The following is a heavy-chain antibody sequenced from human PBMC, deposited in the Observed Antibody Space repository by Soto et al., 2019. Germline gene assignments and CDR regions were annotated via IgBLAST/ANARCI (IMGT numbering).Heavy chain of an antibody. D-gene: IGHD6-13*01. CDR3: ARLYSTSIVSRWFAP. CDR2: INSGSTSI. CDR1: GFIFSTYS. J-gene: IGHJ5*02. V-gene: IGHV3-48*02. Sequence: EVQLVESGGGLVQPGGSLRLSCAASGFIFSTYSMNWVRQAPGKGLEWISFINSGSTSIYYADSVRGRFTISRDNAANSLFLQMNCLRDEDTAVYYCARLYSTSIVSRWFAPWGQGTLVTVSS.